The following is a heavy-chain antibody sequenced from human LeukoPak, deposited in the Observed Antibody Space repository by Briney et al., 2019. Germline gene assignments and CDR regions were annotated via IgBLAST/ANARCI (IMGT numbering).Heavy chain of an antibody. D-gene: IGHD6-6*01. CDR2: IYYSGST. CDR3: ARHGGGSSSWFDP. V-gene: IGHV4-59*08. CDR1: GGSISSYY. J-gene: IGHJ5*02. Sequence: SETLSLTCTVSGGSISSYYWSWIRQPPGKGLEWIGYIYYSGSTNYNPSLKSRVTISVDTSKNQFSLKLSSVTAADTAAYYCARHGGGSSSWFDPWGQGTLVTVSS.